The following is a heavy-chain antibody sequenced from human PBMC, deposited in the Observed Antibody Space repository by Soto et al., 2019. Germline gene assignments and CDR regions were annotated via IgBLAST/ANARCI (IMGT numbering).Heavy chain of an antibody. J-gene: IGHJ5*02. V-gene: IGHV1-3*01. CDR1: GYTFTSYG. CDR3: VRRHVSATGIDWFDP. D-gene: IGHD6-13*01. CDR2: INAANGDT. Sequence: KVSCKASGYTFTSYGIHWVRQAPGQRLEWMGWINAANGDTKYSPKFQGRVTITRDTSASTAYMELSSLRSEDTAVYYCVRRHVSATGIDWFDPWGQGTLVTVSS.